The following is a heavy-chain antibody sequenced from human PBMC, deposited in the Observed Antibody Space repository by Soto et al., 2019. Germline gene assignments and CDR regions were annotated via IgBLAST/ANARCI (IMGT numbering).Heavy chain of an antibody. J-gene: IGHJ4*02. Sequence: GASVKVSCKASGYTFTGYYMHWVRQAPGQGLEWMGWINPNSGGTNYAQKFQGWVTMTRDTSISTAYMEMSRLRSDDTAVYYCARGRYDILTGYLFSPLYYFDYWGQGTLVTVSS. V-gene: IGHV1-2*04. CDR2: INPNSGGT. CDR3: ARGRYDILTGYLFSPLYYFDY. D-gene: IGHD3-9*01. CDR1: GYTFTGYY.